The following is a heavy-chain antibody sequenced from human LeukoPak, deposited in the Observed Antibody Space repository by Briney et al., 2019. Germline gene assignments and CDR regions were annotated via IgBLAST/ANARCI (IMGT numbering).Heavy chain of an antibody. CDR3: ARDLRWYCSGGSCYYFDY. D-gene: IGHD2-15*01. V-gene: IGHV4-39*02. CDR2: IYYSGST. J-gene: IGHJ4*02. CDR1: GGSISSSSYY. Sequence: SETLSLTCTVSGGSISSSSYYWGWIRQPPGKGLEWIGRIYYSGSTYYNPSLKSRVTISVDTSKNQFSLKLSSVTAADTAVYYCARDLRWYCSGGSCYYFDYWGQGTLVTVSS.